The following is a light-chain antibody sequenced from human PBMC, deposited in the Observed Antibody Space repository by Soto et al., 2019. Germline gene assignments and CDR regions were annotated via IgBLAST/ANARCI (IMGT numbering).Light chain of an antibody. CDR1: QSALYISNNNNY. CDR2: WAS. CDR3: QQYYTTPRT. Sequence: DIVMTQSPDSLAVSLGERATINCKSSQSALYISNNNNYLAWYQQKPGQPPRLLIYWASTRESGVPDRFSGSGSGTDFTLTISSLQAEDVAVYYCQQYYTTPRTFGQGTKVDIK. V-gene: IGKV4-1*01. J-gene: IGKJ1*01.